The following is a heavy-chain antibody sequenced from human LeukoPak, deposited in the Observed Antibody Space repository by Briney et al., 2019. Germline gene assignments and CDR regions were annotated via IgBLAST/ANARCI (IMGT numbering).Heavy chain of an antibody. CDR3: ARGESSSSALYYYYYYMDV. Sequence: PSQTLSLTCTVSGGSFSSGTYYWSWIRQPAGKGLEWIGRMYPSGSSNYNPSLKSRVTISLDTSKNQFSLNLSSVTAADTAMYYCARGESSSSALYYYYYYMDVWGKGTTVTVSS. CDR2: MYPSGSS. V-gene: IGHV4-61*02. J-gene: IGHJ6*03. CDR1: GGSFSSGTYY. D-gene: IGHD6-6*01.